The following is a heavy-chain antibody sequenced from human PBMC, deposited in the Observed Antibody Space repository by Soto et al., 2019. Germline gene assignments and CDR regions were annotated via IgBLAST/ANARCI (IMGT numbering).Heavy chain of an antibody. CDR3: ARGNAGSGSYHGDWFDP. CDR2: INHSGST. V-gene: IGHV4-34*01. D-gene: IGHD3-10*01. J-gene: IGHJ5*02. Sequence: ETLSLTCAVYGGSFSGYYWSWIRQPPGKGLEWIGEINHSGSTNYNPSLKSRVTISVDTSKNQFSLKLSSVTAADTAVYYCARGNAGSGSYHGDWFDPWGQGTLVTVSS. CDR1: GGSFSGYY.